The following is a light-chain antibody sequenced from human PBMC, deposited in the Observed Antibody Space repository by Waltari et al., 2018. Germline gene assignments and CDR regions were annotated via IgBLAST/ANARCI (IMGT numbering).Light chain of an antibody. Sequence: DIVMTQSPDSLAVSLGERATINCKSRQSVLYSSNNQNYLAWYQQEPGQSPKLLIYWVAIRESGVPDRFSGSGSGTDFTLTISSLQDEDVAVYYCQQYYSSPFTFGPGTKVYIK. CDR3: QQYYSSPFT. V-gene: IGKV4-1*01. CDR1: QSVLYSSNNQNY. J-gene: IGKJ3*01. CDR2: WVA.